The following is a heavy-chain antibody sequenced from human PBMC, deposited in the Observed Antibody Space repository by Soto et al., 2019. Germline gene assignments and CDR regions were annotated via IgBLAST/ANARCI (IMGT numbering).Heavy chain of an antibody. D-gene: IGHD2-15*01. Sequence: QVQLVQSGAEVKKPGSSVKVSCKASGGTFSSYTISWVRQAPGQGLEWMGRIIPILGIANYAQKFQGRVTITADKSPSTAYMELSSLRSEDTAVYYCARGRVCSGGSCSLDYWGQGTLVTVSS. J-gene: IGHJ4*02. V-gene: IGHV1-69*02. CDR3: ARGRVCSGGSCSLDY. CDR2: IIPILGIA. CDR1: GGTFSSYT.